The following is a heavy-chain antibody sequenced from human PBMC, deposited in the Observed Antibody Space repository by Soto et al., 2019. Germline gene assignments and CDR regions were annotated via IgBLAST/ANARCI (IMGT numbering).Heavy chain of an antibody. J-gene: IGHJ4*02. Sequence: QVQLVQSGAEVKKPGSSVKVSCKASGGTFSSYTISWVRQAPGQGLEWMGRIIPILGIANYAQKFQGRVTITADKSTSTAYMELSSLRSEDTAVYYCARDPYGSGSDYGRGYYFAYWGQGTLVTVSS. CDR2: IIPILGIA. CDR3: ARDPYGSGSDYGRGYYFAY. V-gene: IGHV1-69*08. D-gene: IGHD3-10*01. CDR1: GGTFSSYT.